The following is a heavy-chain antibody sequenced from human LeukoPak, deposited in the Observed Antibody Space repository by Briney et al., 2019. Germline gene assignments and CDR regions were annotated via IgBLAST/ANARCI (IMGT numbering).Heavy chain of an antibody. CDR1: GYTLTELS. V-gene: IGHV1-24*01. CDR3: ARVVADSSGWETLDY. J-gene: IGHJ4*02. CDR2: FDPEDGET. Sequence: GASVKVSCKVSGYTLTELSMHWVRQAPGKGLEWMGGFDPEDGETIYAQKFQGRVTMTEDTSTDTAYMELSSLRSEDTAVYYCARVVADSSGWETLDYWGQGTLVTVSS. D-gene: IGHD6-19*01.